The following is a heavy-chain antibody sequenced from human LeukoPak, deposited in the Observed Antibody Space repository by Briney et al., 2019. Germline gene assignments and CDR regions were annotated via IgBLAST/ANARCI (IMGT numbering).Heavy chain of an antibody. V-gene: IGHV3-20*04. J-gene: IGHJ4*02. CDR1: WFTLYDYG. CDR2: INWNWGST. Sequence: GGALRPPCAAFWFTLYDYGMSLVRQAPGKGLEWVSGINWNWGSTGYAGSVKGRFTISRDNAKNSLYLQMNSLRAEDTALYYCARVYYDFWSGYLTPDYWGQGTLVTVSS. D-gene: IGHD3-3*01. CDR3: ARVYYDFWSGYLTPDY.